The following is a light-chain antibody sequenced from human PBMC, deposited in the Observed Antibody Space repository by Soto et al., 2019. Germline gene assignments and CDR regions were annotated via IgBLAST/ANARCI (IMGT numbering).Light chain of an antibody. CDR2: EVS. V-gene: IGLV2-23*02. J-gene: IGLJ3*02. Sequence: QSALTQPASVSGSPGQSITISCTGTSSDVGSYNLVSWYQQHPGKAPKLMIYEVSKRPSGVSKRFSGSKSGNTASLTIAGLQCEDEADYYCCSYAGSSWVFSRGTKLTLL. CDR3: CSYAGSSWV. CDR1: SSDVGSYNL.